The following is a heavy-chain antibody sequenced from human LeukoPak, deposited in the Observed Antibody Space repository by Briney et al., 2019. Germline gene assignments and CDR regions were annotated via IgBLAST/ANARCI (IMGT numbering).Heavy chain of an antibody. D-gene: IGHD3-22*01. CDR1: GYTFTNYG. Sequence: ASVKVSCRTSGYTFTNYGISWVRQAPGQGLEWMGWISTYNSNTNYAQKLQGRVTMTTDTSTSTAYMELRSLRSDDTAVYYCARARSASSGTMIVVVITAYYFDYWGQGTLVTVSS. V-gene: IGHV1-18*01. CDR2: ISTYNSNT. CDR3: ARARSASSGTMIVVVITAYYFDY. J-gene: IGHJ4*02.